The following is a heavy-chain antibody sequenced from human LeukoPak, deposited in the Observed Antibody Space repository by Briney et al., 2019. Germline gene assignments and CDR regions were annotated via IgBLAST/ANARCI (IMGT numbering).Heavy chain of an antibody. J-gene: IGHJ4*02. CDR1: GGSISSSSYY. CDR2: IHYSGST. Sequence: SETLSLTCTVSGGSISSSSYYWSWIRQPPGKGLEWIGYIHYSGSTNYNPSLKSRVTISVDTSKNQFSLKLSSVTAADTAVYYCARVRSGYDLFDYWGQGTLVTVSS. CDR3: ARVRSGYDLFDY. V-gene: IGHV4-61*01. D-gene: IGHD5-12*01.